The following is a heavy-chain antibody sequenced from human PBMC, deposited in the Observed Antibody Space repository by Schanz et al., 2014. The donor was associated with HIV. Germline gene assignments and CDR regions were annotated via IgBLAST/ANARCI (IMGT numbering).Heavy chain of an antibody. CDR2: VSGYNANT. D-gene: IGHD4-17*01. Sequence: QVQLVQSGAEVKKPGSSVKVSCKASGGTFSNYAINWVRQAPGQGPEWMGWVSGYNANTEFARVFQGRVTMTRDTSTXTAYMELSSLRSEDTAVYYCARSRYGDYPYYFDYWGQGTRVIVSS. CDR1: GGTFSNYA. CDR3: ARSRYGDYPYYFDY. V-gene: IGHV1-18*01. J-gene: IGHJ4*02.